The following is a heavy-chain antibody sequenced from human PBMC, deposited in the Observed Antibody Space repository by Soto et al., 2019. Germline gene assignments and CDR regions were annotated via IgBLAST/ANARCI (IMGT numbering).Heavy chain of an antibody. D-gene: IGHD3-3*01. CDR1: GFTFSSYG. CDR3: ARTPHYDFWSGYYPMWFDP. Sequence: PGGSLRLSCAASGFTFSSYGMHWVRQAPGKGLEWVAVIWYDGSNKYYADSVKGRFTISRDNSKNTLYLQMNSLRAEDTAVYYCARTPHYDFWSGYYPMWFDPWGQGTLVTVSS. CDR2: IWYDGSNK. J-gene: IGHJ5*02. V-gene: IGHV3-33*01.